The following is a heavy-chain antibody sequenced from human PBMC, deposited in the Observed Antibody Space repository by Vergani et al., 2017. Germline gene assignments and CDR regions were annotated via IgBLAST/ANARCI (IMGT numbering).Heavy chain of an antibody. Sequence: QVQLVQSGAEVKKPGASVKVSCKASGYTFTGYYMHWVRKAPGQGREWMGWINPNSGGTNYAQKFQGRVTMTRDTSISTAYMELSRMRSDDTAVYYVASAARDYGVWTDSWFDPWGRGTLVTVSS. CDR3: ASAARDYGVWTDSWFDP. CDR2: INPNSGGT. D-gene: IGHD3-9*01. J-gene: IGHJ5*02. V-gene: IGHV1-2*02. CDR1: GYTFTGYY.